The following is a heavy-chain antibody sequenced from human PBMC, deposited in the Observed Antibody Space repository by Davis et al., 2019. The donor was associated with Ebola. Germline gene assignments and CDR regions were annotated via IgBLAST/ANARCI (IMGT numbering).Heavy chain of an antibody. CDR3: AKHGGGEYSSSWHFDY. CDR1: GFTFSTYA. Sequence: GGSLRLSCAASGFTFSTYAMNWVRQGPGKGLEWVSGISGSGGSTYYADSVKGRFTISRDNSKNTLYLQMNSLRAEDTAVYYCAKHGGGEYSSSWHFDYWGQGTLVTVSS. CDR2: ISGSGGST. D-gene: IGHD6-13*01. V-gene: IGHV3-23*01. J-gene: IGHJ4*02.